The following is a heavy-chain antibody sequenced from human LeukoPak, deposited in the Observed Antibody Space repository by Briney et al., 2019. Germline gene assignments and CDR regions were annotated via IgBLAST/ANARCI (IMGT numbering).Heavy chain of an antibody. CDR2: SYTSGST. J-gene: IGHJ4*02. CDR1: GGSSSSYY. CDR3: ARLGVVAASLPTTALYYFDY. V-gene: IGHV4-4*07. Sequence: SETLSLTCTVSGGSSSSYYGSWIRQRAGTGLEWSGRSYTSGSTNYNPSLKGRGTVAEDTSKNQFSMTLISVTAADTAVYYCARLGVVAASLPTTALYYFDYWGQGTLVTVSS. D-gene: IGHD2-15*01.